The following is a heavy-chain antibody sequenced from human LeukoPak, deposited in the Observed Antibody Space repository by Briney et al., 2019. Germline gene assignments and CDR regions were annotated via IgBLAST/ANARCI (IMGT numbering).Heavy chain of an antibody. CDR1: GASFSNYY. V-gene: IGHV4-59*01. J-gene: IGHJ4*02. CDR2: IYYSGST. Sequence: SETLSLTCTVSGASFSNYYWSWIRQPPGKGLEWIGYIYYSGSTNYNPSLKSRVTISVDASKNQFSLRLSSVTAADTAVYYCATGTYSYGEGPFDYWGQETLVTVSS. CDR3: ATGTYSYGEGPFDY. D-gene: IGHD5-18*01.